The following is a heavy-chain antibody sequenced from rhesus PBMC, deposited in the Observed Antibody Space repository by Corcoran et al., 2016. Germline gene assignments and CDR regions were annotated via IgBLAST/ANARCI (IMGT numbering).Heavy chain of an antibody. CDR1: GASISSYW. V-gene: IGHV4-80*01. Sequence: QVQLQESGPGLVKPSETLSLTCAVSGASISSYWWSWIRQPPGKGLEWIGEINGNSCSTYYNPSLKSRVTISKDASKNQFSLKLSSVTAADTAVYYCARGRIAAAGILYWGQGVLVTVSS. CDR3: ARGRIAAAGILY. J-gene: IGHJ4*01. D-gene: IGHD6-31*01. CDR2: INGNSCST.